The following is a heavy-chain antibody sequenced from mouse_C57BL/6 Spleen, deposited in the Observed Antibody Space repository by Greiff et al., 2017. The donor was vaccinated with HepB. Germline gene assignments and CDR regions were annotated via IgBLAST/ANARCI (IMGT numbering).Heavy chain of an antibody. Sequence: VKLQQPGAELVRPGSSVKLSCKASGYTFTSYWMHWVKQRPIQGLEWIGNIDPSDSETHYNQKFKDKATLTVDKSSSTAYMQLSSLTSEDSAVYYCARDKAAQAPFAYWGQGTLVTVSA. CDR3: ARDKAAQAPFAY. D-gene: IGHD3-2*02. J-gene: IGHJ3*01. CDR1: GYTFTSYW. CDR2: IDPSDSET. V-gene: IGHV1-52*01.